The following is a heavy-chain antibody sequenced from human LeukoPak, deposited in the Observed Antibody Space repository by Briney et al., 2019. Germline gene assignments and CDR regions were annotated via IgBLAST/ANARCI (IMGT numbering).Heavy chain of an antibody. V-gene: IGHV4-38-2*01. CDR1: GYSISSGYY. Sequence: SETLSLTCAVSGYSISSGYYWGWIRQPPGKGLEWIGSIYHSGSTYYNPSLKSRVTISVDTSKNQFSLKLSSVTAADTAVYYCVRSLTPPLYYFDYWGQGTLVTVSS. CDR3: VRSLTPPLYYFDY. J-gene: IGHJ4*02. CDR2: IYHSGST.